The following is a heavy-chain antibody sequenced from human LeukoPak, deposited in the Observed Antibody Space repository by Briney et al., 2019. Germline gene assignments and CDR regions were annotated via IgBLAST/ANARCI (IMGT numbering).Heavy chain of an antibody. CDR1: GVSITINYW. CDR2: IHHSGST. CDR3: ATPTYFDILSGG. D-gene: IGHD3-9*01. J-gene: IGHJ4*02. V-gene: IGHV4-4*02. Sequence: SGTLSLTCTVSGVSITINYWWSWVRQSPGKGLEWIGEIHHSGSTTYNPSLKSRVTMSLDKSRNQISLKLRSVTAADTAVYYCATPTYFDILSGGWGRGTLVTVSS.